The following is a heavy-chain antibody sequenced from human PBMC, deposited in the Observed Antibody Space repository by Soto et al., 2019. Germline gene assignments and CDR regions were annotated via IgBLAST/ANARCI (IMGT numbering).Heavy chain of an antibody. CDR1: GGSFSGYY. V-gene: IGHV4-34*01. CDR3: ARGGAAAGYYGYYYYYGMDV. J-gene: IGHJ6*02. CDR2: INHSGST. D-gene: IGHD6-13*01. Sequence: SETLSLTCAVYGGSFSGYYWSWIRQPPGKGLEWIGEINHSGSTNYNPSLKSRVTISVDTSKNQFSLKLSSVTAADTAVCYCARGGAAAGYYGYYYYYGMDVWGQGTTVTVSS.